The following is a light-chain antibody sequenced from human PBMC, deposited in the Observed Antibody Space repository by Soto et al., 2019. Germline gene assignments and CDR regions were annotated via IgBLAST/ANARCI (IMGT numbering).Light chain of an antibody. CDR1: ESVYSNY. CDR2: GAS. Sequence: EIVLTQSPGTLSLSPGERGTLSCRASESVYSNYLAWYQKKPGQAPRLLIHGASIRATGIPDRFSGSGSGTDFTRTISSLEPEDFTVYDCQQYGRSPITFGQGTRLESK. CDR3: QQYGRSPIT. V-gene: IGKV3-20*01. J-gene: IGKJ5*01.